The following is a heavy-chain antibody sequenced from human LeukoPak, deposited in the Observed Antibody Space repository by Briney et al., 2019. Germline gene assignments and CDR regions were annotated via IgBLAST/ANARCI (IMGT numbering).Heavy chain of an antibody. CDR3: ASRHPMITFGGVIVYDAFDI. Sequence: LETLSLTCSVSGYSISSDCYWAWIRQPPGQGLEWIGGIYHSGYTYYYPSLKSRVTLSVDTSKNQFSLKLSSVTAADTAVYYCASRHPMITFGGVIVYDAFDIWGQGTMVTVSS. D-gene: IGHD3-16*02. V-gene: IGHV4-38-2*02. CDR1: GYSISSDCY. CDR2: IYHSGYT. J-gene: IGHJ3*02.